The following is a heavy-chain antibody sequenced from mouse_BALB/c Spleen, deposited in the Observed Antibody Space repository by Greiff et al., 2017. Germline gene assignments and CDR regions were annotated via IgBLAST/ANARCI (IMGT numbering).Heavy chain of an antibody. J-gene: IGHJ2*01. V-gene: IGHV7-3*02. CDR2: IRNKANGYTT. Sequence: EVMLVESGGGLVQPGGSLRLSCATSGFTFTDYYMSWVRQPPGKALEWLGFIRNKANGYTTEYSASVKGRFTISRDNSQSILYLQMNTLRAEDSATYYCARGEGLPFDYWGQGTTLTVSS. CDR1: GFTFTDYY. CDR3: ARGEGLPFDY.